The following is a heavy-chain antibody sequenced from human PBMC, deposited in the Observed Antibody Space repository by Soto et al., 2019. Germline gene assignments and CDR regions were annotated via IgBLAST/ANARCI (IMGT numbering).Heavy chain of an antibody. Sequence: GGSLRLSSAASGFTFSGYGMHWVRQAPGKGLEWVAVIWYDGSNKYYADSVKGRFTISRDNSKDTLYLQMNSLRAEDTAVYYCARVRGYSYGFFDYWGQGTLVTVSS. V-gene: IGHV3-33*01. CDR3: ARVRGYSYGFFDY. CDR1: GFTFSGYG. CDR2: IWYDGSNK. J-gene: IGHJ4*02. D-gene: IGHD5-18*01.